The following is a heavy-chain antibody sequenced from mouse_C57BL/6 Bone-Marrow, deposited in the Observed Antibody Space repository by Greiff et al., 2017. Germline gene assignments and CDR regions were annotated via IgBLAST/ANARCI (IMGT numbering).Heavy chain of an antibody. V-gene: IGHV1-26*01. CDR2: INPNNGGT. CDR3: ARDYGGYYCYFDV. D-gene: IGHD1-1*02. CDR1: GYTFTDYY. Sequence: VQLQQSGPELVKPGASVKISCKASGYTFTDYYMNWVKQSHGKSLEWIGDINPNNGGTSYNQKFKGKATLTVDKSSSTAYMELRSLTSEDSADYYCARDYGGYYCYFDVWGTGTTVTVAS. J-gene: IGHJ1*03.